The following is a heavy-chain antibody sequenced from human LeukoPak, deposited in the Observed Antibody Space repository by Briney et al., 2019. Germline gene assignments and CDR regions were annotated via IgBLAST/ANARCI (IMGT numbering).Heavy chain of an antibody. CDR1: GYTFTSYA. CDR3: ARDLVPAATVYYYYGMDV. D-gene: IGHD2-2*01. CDR2: INTNTGNP. Sequence: ASVNVSCKASGYTFTSYAMNWVRQAPGQGLEWMGWINTNTGNPTYAQGFTGRFVFSLDTSVSTAYLQISSLKAEDTAVYYCARDLVPAATVYYYYGMDVWGQGTTVTVSS. J-gene: IGHJ6*02. V-gene: IGHV7-4-1*02.